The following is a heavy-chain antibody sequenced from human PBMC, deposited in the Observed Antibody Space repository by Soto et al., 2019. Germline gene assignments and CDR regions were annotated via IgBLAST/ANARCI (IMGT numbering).Heavy chain of an antibody. D-gene: IGHD3-22*01. CDR3: AREPSYDTSGYDY. CDR1: GGSISSGGYS. V-gene: IGHV4-31*03. CDR2: ISYSVST. J-gene: IGHJ4*02. Sequence: SETLSLTCTVSGGSISSGGYSWSWIRQHPGKGLEWIGFISYSVSTYYNQSLKSRVTISVDTSKNQFSLRLTSVTAADTAVYYCAREPSYDTSGYDYWGQGTLVTVSS.